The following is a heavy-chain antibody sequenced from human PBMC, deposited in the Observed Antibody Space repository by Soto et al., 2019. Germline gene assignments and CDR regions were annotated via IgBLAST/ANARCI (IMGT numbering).Heavy chain of an antibody. Sequence: EVQLLESGGGLVQPGGSLRLSCAASGFTFSSYAMSWVRQAPGKGLEWVSGISGSGGSTYYADSVKGRFTISRDNSKNPLYLQRTSRGAGDTAVYYCAKGGQRGGGGNFDYWGQGTLVTVSS. J-gene: IGHJ4*02. CDR2: ISGSGGST. CDR1: GFTFSSYA. D-gene: IGHD6-25*01. V-gene: IGHV3-23*01. CDR3: AKGGQRGGGGNFDY.